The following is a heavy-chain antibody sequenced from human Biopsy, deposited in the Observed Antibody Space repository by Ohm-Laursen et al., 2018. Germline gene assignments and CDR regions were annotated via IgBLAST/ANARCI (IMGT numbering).Heavy chain of an antibody. D-gene: IGHD5-12*01. V-gene: IGHV4-61*01. CDR1: GGSVSSGSYY. CDR3: AGRPWPNAFDI. Sequence: SETLSLTCTVSGGSVSSGSYYWSWIRQPPGKGLEWIGYIYYRGSTNYNPSLKSRVTISVDTSRNQFSLKLSSVTAADTAVYYCAGRPWPNAFDIWGQGTMVTVSS. CDR2: IYYRGST. J-gene: IGHJ3*02.